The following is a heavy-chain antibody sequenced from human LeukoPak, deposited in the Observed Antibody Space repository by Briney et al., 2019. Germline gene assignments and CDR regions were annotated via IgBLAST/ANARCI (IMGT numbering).Heavy chain of an antibody. CDR2: ISGSGGST. J-gene: IGHJ6*02. Sequence: PGGSLRLSCAASGFTFSSYSMNWVRQAPGKGLEWVSAISGSGGSTYYADSVKGRFTISRDNSKNTLYLQMNSLRAEDTAVYYCAKDLASQLGRGFYYYYGMDVWGQGTTVTVSS. V-gene: IGHV3-23*01. CDR3: AKDLASQLGRGFYYYYGMDV. CDR1: GFTFSSYS. D-gene: IGHD6-6*01.